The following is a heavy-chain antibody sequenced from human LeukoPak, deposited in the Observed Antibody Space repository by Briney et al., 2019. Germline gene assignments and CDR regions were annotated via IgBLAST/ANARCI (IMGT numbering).Heavy chain of an antibody. V-gene: IGHV3-48*01. CDR2: ISSSSSTI. J-gene: IGHJ4*02. CDR1: GFTFTTYF. Sequence: PGGSLRLSCAASGFTFTTYFMTWVRQAPGKGLEWVSYISSSSSTIYYADSVKGRFTISRDNTKNSLYLQMNSLRAEDTAVYYCASLIAYYYGSGSYSPFDYWGQGTLVTVSS. CDR3: ASLIAYYYGSGSYSPFDY. D-gene: IGHD3-10*01.